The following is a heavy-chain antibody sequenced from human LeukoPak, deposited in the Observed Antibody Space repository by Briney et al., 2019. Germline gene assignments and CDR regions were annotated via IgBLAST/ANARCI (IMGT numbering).Heavy chain of an antibody. CDR2: ISYDGSNK. D-gene: IGHD6-13*01. V-gene: IGHV3-30*03. CDR1: GFTFSSYG. Sequence: GGSLRLSCAASGFTFSSYGMHWVRQAPGKGLEWVAVISYDGSNKYYADSVKGRLTISRDNSKNTLYLQMNSLRAADTAVYFCARAGDYSSNWRFDYWGQGTLVTVSS. J-gene: IGHJ4*02. CDR3: ARAGDYSSNWRFDY.